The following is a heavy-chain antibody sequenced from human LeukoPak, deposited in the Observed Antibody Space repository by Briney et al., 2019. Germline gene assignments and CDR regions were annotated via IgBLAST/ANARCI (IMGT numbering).Heavy chain of an antibody. CDR3: ARERSCSSTSCYVVDI. J-gene: IGHJ3*02. CDR2: IYYSGST. V-gene: IGHV4-61*01. CDR1: GGSVSSGSYY. Sequence: SETLSLTCTVSGGSVSSGSYYWSWIRQPPGKGLEWIGCIYYSGSTNYNPSLKSRVTISVDTSKNQFSLKLSSVTAADTAVYYCARERSCSSTSCYVVDIWGQGTMVTVSS. D-gene: IGHD2-2*01.